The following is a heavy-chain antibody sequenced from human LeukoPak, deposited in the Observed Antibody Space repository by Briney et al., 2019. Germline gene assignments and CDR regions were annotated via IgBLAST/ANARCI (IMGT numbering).Heavy chain of an antibody. D-gene: IGHD6-13*01. Sequence: SETLSLTCAVYGGSFSGFYWSWIRQPPVKGLEWIGEINHSGSTNYNPSLKSRVTISVDTSRNQFSLKLSSVAAADTAVYYCARGENVSSPASRGLFDYWGQGTLVTVSS. CDR2: INHSGST. V-gene: IGHV4-34*01. CDR3: ARGENVSSPASRGLFDY. J-gene: IGHJ4*02. CDR1: GGSFSGFY.